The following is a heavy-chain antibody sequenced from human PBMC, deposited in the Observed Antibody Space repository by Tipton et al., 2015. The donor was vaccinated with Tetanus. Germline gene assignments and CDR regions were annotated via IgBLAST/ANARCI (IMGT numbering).Heavy chain of an antibody. J-gene: IGHJ6*02. V-gene: IGHV4-31*03. D-gene: IGHD2-2*01. CDR1: GGSISSGDYF. Sequence: TLSLTCSVSGGSISSGDYFWSWIRQLPGKGLECLGNFHHSGSTYYDPSLKSRVTISTDTSKNQFSLRLSSVTAADTAVYYCARQLRYCTSTNCLVGVFYGMDVWGQGTAVTVSS. CDR2: FHHSGST. CDR3: ARQLRYCTSTNCLVGVFYGMDV.